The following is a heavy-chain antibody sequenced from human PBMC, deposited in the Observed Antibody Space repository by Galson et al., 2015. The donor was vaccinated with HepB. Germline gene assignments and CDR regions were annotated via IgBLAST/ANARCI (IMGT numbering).Heavy chain of an antibody. CDR3: ARDSISWYYYYGMDV. J-gene: IGHJ6*02. CDR1: GFTFSSYW. D-gene: IGHD6-13*01. CDR2: IKQDGSEK. V-gene: IGHV3-7*03. Sequence: SLRLSCAASGFTFSSYWMRWVRQAPGKGLEWVANIKQDGSEKYYVDSVKGRFTISRDNAKNSLYLQMNSLRAEDTAVYYCARDSISWYYYYGMDVWCQGTTVTVS.